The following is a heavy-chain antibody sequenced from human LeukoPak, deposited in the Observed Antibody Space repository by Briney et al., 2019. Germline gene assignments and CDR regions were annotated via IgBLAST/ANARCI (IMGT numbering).Heavy chain of an antibody. CDR3: ARDSESLWLRY. J-gene: IGHJ4*02. Sequence: SETLSLTCTVSGGSINSGSYYWSWIRQPAGKGLEWIGRIYTSGSTNYNPSLKSRVTISVDTSKNQFSLKLSSVTAADTAVYYCARDSESLWLRYWGQGTLVTVSS. V-gene: IGHV4-61*02. D-gene: IGHD5-18*01. CDR1: GGSINSGSYY. CDR2: IYTSGST.